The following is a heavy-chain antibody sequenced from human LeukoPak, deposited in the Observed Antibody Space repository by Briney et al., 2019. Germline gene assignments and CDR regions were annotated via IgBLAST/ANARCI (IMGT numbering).Heavy chain of an antibody. Sequence: ASVKVSCKASGYTFTGYYMHWVRQAPGQGLEWMGWINPNSGGTNYAQKFQGRVTMTRDTSISTAYMELSRLRSDDTAVYYCASLLRGGGHYYYMDVWGKGTTVTVSS. J-gene: IGHJ6*03. CDR2: INPNSGGT. CDR1: GYTFTGYY. V-gene: IGHV1-2*02. CDR3: ASLLRGGGHYYYMDV. D-gene: IGHD3-16*01.